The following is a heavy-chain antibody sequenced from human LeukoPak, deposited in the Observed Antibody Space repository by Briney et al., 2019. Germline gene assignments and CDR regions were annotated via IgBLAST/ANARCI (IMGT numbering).Heavy chain of an antibody. CDR1: GFTFSNFA. CDR2: IGGDSGGI. CDR3: ALSRGIRGVIPFDY. V-gene: IGHV3-23*01. J-gene: IGHJ4*02. Sequence: PGGSLRLSCAASGFTFSNFAMIWVRQAPGKGLEWLSAIGGDSGGIQYADSVKGRFTISRDNSKNTLYLQMNSLRAEDTAVYYCALSRGIRGVIPFDYWGQGTLVTVSS. D-gene: IGHD3-10*01.